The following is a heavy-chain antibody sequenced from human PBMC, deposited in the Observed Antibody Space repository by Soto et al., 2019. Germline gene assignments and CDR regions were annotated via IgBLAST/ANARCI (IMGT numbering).Heavy chain of an antibody. CDR1: SGSISSGNW. CDR2: VYHSGST. CDR3: ASGNLDYGDRTVFDY. D-gene: IGHD4-17*01. Sequence: PSETLSLTCAVSSGSISSGNWWSWVRQPPGKGLEWIGEVYHSGSTTYNPSLGSRVTMSVDNSKNQFSLKLNSVTAADTAVYYCASGNLDYGDRTVFDYWGQGTLVTVSS. V-gene: IGHV4-4*02. J-gene: IGHJ4*02.